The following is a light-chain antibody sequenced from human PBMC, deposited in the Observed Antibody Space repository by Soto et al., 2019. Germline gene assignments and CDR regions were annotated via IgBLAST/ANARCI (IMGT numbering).Light chain of an antibody. CDR3: QQYNSWPYT. CDR1: QSVSSN. V-gene: IGKV3-15*01. J-gene: IGKJ2*01. Sequence: EIVMTQSPATLSVSPGERATLSCRARQSVSSNLGWYQQKPGQSPRLLMYGASTRATGIPARFTGSGSGTEFTLTLSSLQSEDFAVYYCQQYNSWPYTFGQGTKLEIK. CDR2: GAS.